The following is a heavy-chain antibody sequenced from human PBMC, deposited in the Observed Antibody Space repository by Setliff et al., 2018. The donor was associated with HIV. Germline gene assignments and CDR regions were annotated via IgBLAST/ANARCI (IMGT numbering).Heavy chain of an antibody. J-gene: IGHJ5*02. V-gene: IGHV7-4-1*02. D-gene: IGHD4-17*01. CDR2: INTNIGNP. CDR3: ARALYGDYGGDLNWLDP. CDR1: GYTFTSYA. Sequence: ASVKVSCKASGYTFTSYAMNWVRQAPGQGLEWMGWINTNIGNPTYAQGFTGRFLFSVDTVVATAYLQINNLKTEDTAVYYCARALYGDYGGDLNWLDPWGQGTRVTVSS.